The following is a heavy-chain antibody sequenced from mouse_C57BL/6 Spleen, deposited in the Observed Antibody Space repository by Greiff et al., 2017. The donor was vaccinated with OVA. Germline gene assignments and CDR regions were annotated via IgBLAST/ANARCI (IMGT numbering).Heavy chain of an antibody. J-gene: IGHJ1*03. CDR3: ARDGIYYYGYWYFDV. D-gene: IGHD1-1*01. CDR2: INYDGSST. V-gene: IGHV5-16*01. CDR1: GFTFSDYY. Sequence: EVKLVESEGGLVQPGSSMKLSCTASGFTFSDYYMAWVRQVPEKGLEWVANINYDGSSTYYLDSLKSRFIISRDNAKNILYLQMSSLKSEDTATYYCARDGIYYYGYWYFDVWGTGTTVTVSS.